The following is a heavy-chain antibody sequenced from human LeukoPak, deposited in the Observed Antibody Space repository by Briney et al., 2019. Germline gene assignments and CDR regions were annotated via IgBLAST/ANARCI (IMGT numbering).Heavy chain of an antibody. J-gene: IGHJ5*02. V-gene: IGHV1-2*02. Sequence: ASVKVSCKASGYTFTGYYMHWVRQAPGQGLEWMGWINPNSGGTNYAQKFQGRVTMTRGTSISTACMELSRLRSDDTAVYYCARDGAHYDFWSGYINWFDPWGQGTLVTVSS. CDR1: GYTFTGYY. CDR2: INPNSGGT. CDR3: ARDGAHYDFWSGYINWFDP. D-gene: IGHD3-3*01.